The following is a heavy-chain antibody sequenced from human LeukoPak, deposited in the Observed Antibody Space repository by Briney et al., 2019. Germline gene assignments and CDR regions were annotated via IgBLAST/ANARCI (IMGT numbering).Heavy chain of an antibody. Sequence: PSETLSLTCTVSGGSISGSYWSWIRQPPGKGLEWIGHIYYLGTTKYNPSLKSRLTISVGTSKNQLSLKLSSLTAADTALYYCARSPVAGTGIWYFDYWGQGTLVTVSS. CDR2: IYYLGTT. D-gene: IGHD6-19*01. V-gene: IGHV4-59*12. CDR3: ARSPVAGTGIWYFDY. CDR1: GGSISGSY. J-gene: IGHJ4*02.